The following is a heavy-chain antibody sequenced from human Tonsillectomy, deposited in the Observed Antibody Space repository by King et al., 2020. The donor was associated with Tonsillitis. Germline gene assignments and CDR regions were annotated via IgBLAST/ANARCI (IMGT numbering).Heavy chain of an antibody. J-gene: IGHJ4*02. D-gene: IGHD5/OR15-5a*01. CDR1: GFTFSTYW. Sequence: VQLVESGGGLVQPGGSLRLSCAASGFTFSTYWMSWVRQAPGKGLEWVANIKEDGSEKYYVDSMKGRFTISRDNAKNSLYLQMSSLRAEDTAVYYCARAGNIASVDYWGQGTLVTVSS. V-gene: IGHV3-7*03. CDR3: ARAGNIASVDY. CDR2: IKEDGSEK.